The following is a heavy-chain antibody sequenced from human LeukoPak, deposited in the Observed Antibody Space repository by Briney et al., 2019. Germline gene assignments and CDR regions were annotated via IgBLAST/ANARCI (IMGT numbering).Heavy chain of an antibody. D-gene: IGHD3-22*01. CDR2: IWYDGNYK. CDR1: GFTFSNYG. J-gene: IGHJ4*02. CDR3: ARNYYDSSGYQEATFNY. V-gene: IGHV3-33*01. Sequence: GTSLRLSCAASGFTFSNYGMHWVCQAPGKGLEWVAGIWYDGNYKYYADSVKGRFTISRDNSKNTLFLQMDSLRAEDTAVYYCARNYYDSSGYQEATFNYWGQGTLVTVSS.